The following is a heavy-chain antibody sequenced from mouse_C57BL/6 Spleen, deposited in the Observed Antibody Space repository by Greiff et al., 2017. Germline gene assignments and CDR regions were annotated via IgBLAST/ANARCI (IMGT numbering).Heavy chain of an antibody. CDR1: GFTFSSYG. CDR2: ISSGGSYT. Sequence: EVQLQESGGDLVKPGGSLKLSCAASGFTFSSYGMSWVRQTPDQRLEWVATISSGGSYTDYPDSVKGRFTISRDNAKNTLYLQMSSLKSEDTAMYYCARHISYYFDYWGQGTTLTVSS. D-gene: IGHD5-1-1*01. V-gene: IGHV5-6*01. J-gene: IGHJ2*01. CDR3: ARHISYYFDY.